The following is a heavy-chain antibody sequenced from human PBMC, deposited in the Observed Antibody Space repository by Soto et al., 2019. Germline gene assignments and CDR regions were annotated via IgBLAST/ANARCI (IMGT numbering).Heavy chain of an antibody. Sequence: EVQVVESGGGLVQPGGSLRLSCAASGFTVSNNYMSWVRQAPGKGPEWISVIFSDGSTYYADSVKGRFTISRDNSENTLYLQINSLKAEDTAVYYCARDPFQVFGYWGQGTLVTVSS. CDR2: IFSDGST. CDR3: ARDPFQVFGY. J-gene: IGHJ4*02. CDR1: GFTVSNNY. V-gene: IGHV3-66*01.